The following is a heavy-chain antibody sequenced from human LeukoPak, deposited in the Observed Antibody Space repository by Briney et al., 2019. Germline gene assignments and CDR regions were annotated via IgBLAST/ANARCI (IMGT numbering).Heavy chain of an antibody. CDR3: ARVGCSGGGCPIDY. CDR1: GFTFSSHE. V-gene: IGHV3-21*01. J-gene: IGHJ4*02. D-gene: IGHD2-15*01. CDR2: ISGSGSYI. Sequence: GGSLRLSCAASGFTFSSHEMNWVRQAPGKGLEWVSSISGSGSYIYYADSVKGRFTISRDNAKNSLLLQMNSLRAEDTAVYNCARVGCSGGGCPIDYWGQGTLVTVSS.